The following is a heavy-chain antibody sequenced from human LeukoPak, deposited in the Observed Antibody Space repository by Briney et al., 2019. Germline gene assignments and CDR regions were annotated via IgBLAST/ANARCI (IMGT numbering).Heavy chain of an antibody. Sequence: GSLRLSCAASGFTFSNYAMSWVRQAPGKGLEWVSSISSSSSYIYYADSVKGRFTISRDNAKNSLYLQMNSLRAEDTAVHYCASSSYGSGVRDYWGQGTLVTVSS. CDR3: ASSSYGSGVRDY. CDR2: ISSSSSYI. CDR1: GFTFSNYA. J-gene: IGHJ4*02. D-gene: IGHD3-10*01. V-gene: IGHV3-21*01.